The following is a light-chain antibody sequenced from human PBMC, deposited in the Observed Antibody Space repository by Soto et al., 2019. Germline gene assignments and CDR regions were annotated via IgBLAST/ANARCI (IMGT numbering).Light chain of an antibody. CDR3: QQYARSPRT. J-gene: IGKJ4*01. CDR2: GSS. Sequence: EIVLTQSPGTLSLSSGERATLSCRASQSVRSNYLAWYPQKPGQAPRLLIYGSSSRATGIPDRVGGSGSGTDFTLPISRLGPEDLAVYYCQQYARSPRTVGGRTKVESK. V-gene: IGKV3-20*01. CDR1: QSVRSNY.